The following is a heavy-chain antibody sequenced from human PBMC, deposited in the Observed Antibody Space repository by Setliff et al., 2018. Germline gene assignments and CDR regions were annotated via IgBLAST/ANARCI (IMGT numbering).Heavy chain of an antibody. CDR1: GYSFTSYW. CDR2: IDPSDSYT. V-gene: IGHV5-10-1*01. J-gene: IGHJ6*03. D-gene: IGHD2-15*01. CDR3: ARIRRDIVVVVGATPDYYDYMDV. Sequence: GESLKISCKGSGYSFTSYWISWVRQMPGKGLEWMGRIDPSDSYTNYSPSFQGQVTISGDKSISTAYLQWSSLKVSDTAMYYCARIRRDIVVVVGATPDYYDYMDVWGKGTTVTVSS.